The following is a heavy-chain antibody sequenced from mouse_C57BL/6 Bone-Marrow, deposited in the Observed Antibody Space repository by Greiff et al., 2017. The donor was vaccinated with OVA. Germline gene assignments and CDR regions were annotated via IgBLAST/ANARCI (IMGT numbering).Heavy chain of an antibody. D-gene: IGHD1-1*01. CDR1: GYTFTSYW. CDR2: IYPSDSET. Sequence: QVHVKQPGAELVRPGSSVKLSCKASGYTFTSYWMDWVKQRPGQGLEWIGNIYPSDSETHYNQKFKDKATLTVDKSSSTAYMQLSSLTSEDSAVYYCARWNLITTVVATNYYAMDYWGQGTSVTVSS. CDR3: ARWNLITTVVATNYYAMDY. V-gene: IGHV1-61*01. J-gene: IGHJ4*01.